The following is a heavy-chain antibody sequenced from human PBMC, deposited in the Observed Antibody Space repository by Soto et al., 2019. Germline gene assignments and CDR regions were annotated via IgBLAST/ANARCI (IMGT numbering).Heavy chain of an antibody. D-gene: IGHD3-3*01. CDR1: GGSISSYY. CDR2: IYYSGST. V-gene: IGHV4-59*01. Sequence: XGTLSLTCTVSGGSISSYYWSWIRQPPGKGLEWIGYIYYSGSTIYSPSLKSRVTISVDTSKNQFSLKLSSVTAADTAVYYCERYRSGSVHYFFYWGQGTLVTVSS. J-gene: IGHJ4*02. CDR3: ERYRSGSVHYFFY.